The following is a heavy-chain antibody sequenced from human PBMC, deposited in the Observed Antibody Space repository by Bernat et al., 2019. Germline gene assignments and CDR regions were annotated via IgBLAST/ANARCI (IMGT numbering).Heavy chain of an antibody. CDR1: GFTFSSYG. Sequence: QVQLVGSGGGVVQPGRSLRLSCAASGFTFSSYGMHWVRQAPGKGLEWVAVISYDGSNKYYADSVKGRFTISRDNSKNTLYLQMNSLRAEDTAVYYCVAAGLDYWGQGTLVTVSS. CDR2: ISYDGSNK. V-gene: IGHV3-30*03. D-gene: IGHD6-13*01. CDR3: VAAGLDY. J-gene: IGHJ4*02.